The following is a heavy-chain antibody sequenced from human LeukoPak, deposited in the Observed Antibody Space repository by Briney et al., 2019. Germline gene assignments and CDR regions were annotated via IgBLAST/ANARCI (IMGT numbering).Heavy chain of an antibody. CDR3: ARAPCSGGSCYDYYMDV. CDR2: ISSSSSYI. V-gene: IGHV3-21*01. CDR1: GFTFSSYS. D-gene: IGHD2-15*01. Sequence: GGSLRFSCAASGFTFSSYSMNWVRQAPGKGLEWVSSISSSSSYIYYADSVKGRFTISRDNAKNSLYLQMNSLRAEDTAVYYCARAPCSGGSCYDYYMDVWGKGTTVTVSS. J-gene: IGHJ6*03.